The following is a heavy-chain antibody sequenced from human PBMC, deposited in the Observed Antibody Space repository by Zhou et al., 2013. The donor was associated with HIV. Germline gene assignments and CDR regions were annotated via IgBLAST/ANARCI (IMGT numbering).Heavy chain of an antibody. D-gene: IGHD6-13*01. J-gene: IGHJ6*03. Sequence: QVLLVQSGAEVKTPGSSVKVSCKASGDSLTKYAFSWVRQAPAQGLEWMGGIIPNSGTTNYARKFQGRVTVSADRSTTTVHMELRSLRSEDTAVYYCARSGEAAEYYYYYMNVWGTGTTVTVSS. CDR2: IIPNSGTT. CDR3: ARSGEAAEYYYYYMNV. CDR1: GDSLTKYA. V-gene: IGHV1-69*14.